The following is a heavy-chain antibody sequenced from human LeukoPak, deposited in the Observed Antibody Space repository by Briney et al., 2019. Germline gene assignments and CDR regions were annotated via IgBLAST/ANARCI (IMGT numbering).Heavy chain of an antibody. J-gene: IGHJ4*02. V-gene: IGHV1-69*13. CDR3: ARGGSFIRYFDWLLPYFDY. CDR2: IIPIFGTA. Sequence: ASVKVSCKASGGTFSSYAISWVRQAPGQGLEWMGGIIPIFGTANYAQKFQGRVTITADESTGTAYMELSSLRSEDTAVYYCARGGSFIRYFDWLLPYFDYWGQGTLVTVSS. D-gene: IGHD3-9*01. CDR1: GGTFSSYA.